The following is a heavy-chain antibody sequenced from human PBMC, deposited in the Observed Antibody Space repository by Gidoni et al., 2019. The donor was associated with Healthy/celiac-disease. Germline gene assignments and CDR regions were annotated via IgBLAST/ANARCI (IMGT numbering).Heavy chain of an antibody. CDR3: AKAVESSGWDGAFDI. CDR1: GFPFSSYA. V-gene: IGHV3-23*01. J-gene: IGHJ3*02. D-gene: IGHD6-19*01. CDR2: ISGSGGST. Sequence: EVQLLESGGGLVQPGGSLRLSFSASGFPFSSYAMSWVRQAPGKGLGWVSAISGSGGSTYYADSVKGRFTISRDNSKNTLYLQMNSLRAEDTAVYYCAKAVESSGWDGAFDIWGQGTMVTVSS.